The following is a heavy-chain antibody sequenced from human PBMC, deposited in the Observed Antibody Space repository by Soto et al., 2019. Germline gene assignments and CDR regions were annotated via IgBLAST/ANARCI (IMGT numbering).Heavy chain of an antibody. Sequence: QLQLQESGSGLVKPSQTLSLTCAVCGGSISSGGYSWSWIRQPPGKGLEWIGYTYHRGSTYYHPSLQSRVTISVDRSKNQCSLMLSTVTAGDTAVYHCARVPGPWGQGNRVTVPS. CDR2: TYHRGST. V-gene: IGHV4-30-2*01. CDR3: ARVPGP. CDR1: GGSISSGGYS. J-gene: IGHJ5*02.